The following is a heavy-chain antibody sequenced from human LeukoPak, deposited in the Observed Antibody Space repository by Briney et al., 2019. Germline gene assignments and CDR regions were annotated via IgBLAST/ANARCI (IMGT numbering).Heavy chain of an antibody. CDR3: ARGDYSNGYPYRLDS. CDR2: INPNSGDT. CDR1: GYTFSYYH. J-gene: IGHJ4*02. Sequence: GASVKVSCKASGYTFSYYHINWVRQASGQGLEWMGWINPNSGDTKYAQAFQGRVTMTRDTSISTAYMELNRLRSDDTAMYYCARGDYSNGYPYRLDSWGQGTLVTVSS. V-gene: IGHV1-2*02. D-gene: IGHD3-3*01.